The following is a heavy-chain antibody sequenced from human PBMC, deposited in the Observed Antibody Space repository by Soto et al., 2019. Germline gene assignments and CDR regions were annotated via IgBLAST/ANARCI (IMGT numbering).Heavy chain of an antibody. Sequence: PSETLSLTCAVYGGSFSGYYWSWIRQPPGKGLEWIGEINHSGSTNYNPSLKSRVTISVDTSKNQFSLKLSSVTAADTAVYYCARAPAATSSLFDPWGQGTLVTVSS. CDR1: GGSFSGYY. J-gene: IGHJ5*02. V-gene: IGHV4-34*01. CDR2: INHSGST. CDR3: ARAPAATSSLFDP. D-gene: IGHD2-2*01.